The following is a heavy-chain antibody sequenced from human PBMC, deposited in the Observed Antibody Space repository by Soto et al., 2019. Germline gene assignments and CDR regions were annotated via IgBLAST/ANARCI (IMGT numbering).Heavy chain of an antibody. CDR3: ARHRTVGY. D-gene: IGHD1-26*01. J-gene: IGHJ4*02. Sequence: EVQLVESGGGLVQPGGSLRLSCAASGFTFSSSWMHWVRQAPGKGLVWVSRINSDGSGTTYADSVKGRFTISRDNAKNTLYLQMNSLSVEDTAVYYCARHRTVGYWGQGTLVTVSS. CDR1: GFTFSSSW. V-gene: IGHV3-74*01. CDR2: INSDGSGT.